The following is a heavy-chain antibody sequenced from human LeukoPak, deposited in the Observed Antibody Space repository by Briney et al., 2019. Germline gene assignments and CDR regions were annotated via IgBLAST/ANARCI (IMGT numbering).Heavy chain of an antibody. CDR1: GFTFSSYW. Sequence: GGSLRLSCAASGFTFSSYWMSWVRQAPGKGLEWVANIKQDGSEKYYVDSVKGRFTISRDNAKNSLYLQMNSLRAEDTAVYYCARDNLAGRGYYYGMDVWGQGTTATVSS. CDR3: ARDNLAGRGYYYGMDV. V-gene: IGHV3-7*01. J-gene: IGHJ6*02. CDR2: IKQDGSEK.